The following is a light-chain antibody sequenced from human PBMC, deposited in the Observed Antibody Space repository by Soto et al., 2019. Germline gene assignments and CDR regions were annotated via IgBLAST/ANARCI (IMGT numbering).Light chain of an antibody. Sequence: QSALTQPASVPGSPGQSITISCTGTSSDVGGYNFVSWYQQHPGKAPKLMIYEVSNRPSGVSHRFSGSKSGNTASLTISGLQADDEADYYCSSYTTSSTLGVFGGGTKLTVL. CDR3: SSYTTSSTLGV. CDR2: EVS. CDR1: SSDVGGYNF. J-gene: IGLJ3*02. V-gene: IGLV2-14*01.